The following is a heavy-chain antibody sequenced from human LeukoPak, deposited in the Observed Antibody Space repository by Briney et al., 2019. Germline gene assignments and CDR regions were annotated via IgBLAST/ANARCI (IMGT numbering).Heavy chain of an antibody. D-gene: IGHD1-26*01. J-gene: IGHJ3*02. CDR3: ARGVGAFDI. CDR1: GFTFSSYA. Sequence: GRSLRLSCAASGFTFSSYAMHWVRQAPGKGLEWVSVIYSGGSTYYADSVKGRFTISRDNSKNTLYLQMNSLGAEDTAVYYCARGVGAFDIWGQGTMVTVSS. CDR2: IYSGGST. V-gene: IGHV3-53*01.